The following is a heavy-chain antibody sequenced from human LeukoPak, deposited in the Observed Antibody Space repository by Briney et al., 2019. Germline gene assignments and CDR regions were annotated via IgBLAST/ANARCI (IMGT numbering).Heavy chain of an antibody. CDR1: GNSISNYY. Sequence: SETLSLTCTVSGNSISNYYWSWIRQPPGKGLEWIGCIYYSGSTNYNPSLKSRVTISLDTSKNQFSLKLSSVTAADTAVYYCAKADRRSDLPYYFDYWGQGTLVTVSS. CDR2: IYYSGST. J-gene: IGHJ4*02. CDR3: AKADRRSDLPYYFDY. V-gene: IGHV4-59*01.